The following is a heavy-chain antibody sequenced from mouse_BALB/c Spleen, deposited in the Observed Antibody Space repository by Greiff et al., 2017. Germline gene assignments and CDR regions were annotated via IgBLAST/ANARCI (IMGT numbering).Heavy chain of an antibody. CDR3: ARSEGIYYGSRPGWFAY. Sequence: EVQLQESGPELEKPGASVKISCKASGYSFTGYNMNWVKQSNGKSLEWIGNIDPYYGGTSYNQKFKGKATLTVDKSSSTAYMQLKSLTSEDSAVYYCARSEGIYYGSRPGWFAYWGQGTLVTVSA. CDR2: IDPYYGGT. CDR1: GYSFTGYN. J-gene: IGHJ3*01. V-gene: IGHV1-39*01. D-gene: IGHD1-1*01.